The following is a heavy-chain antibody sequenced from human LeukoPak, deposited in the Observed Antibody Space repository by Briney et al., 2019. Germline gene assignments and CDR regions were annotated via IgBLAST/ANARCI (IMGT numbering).Heavy chain of an antibody. CDR1: GGSISSYY. D-gene: IGHD2-21*02. CDR3: ARVRMTYDAFDI. V-gene: IGHV4-59*01. J-gene: IGHJ3*02. CDR2: IYYSGST. Sequence: PSETLSLTCTVSGGSISSYYWSWIRQPPGKGLGWIGYIYYSGSTNYNPSLKSRVTISVDTSKNQFSLKLSSVTAADTAVYYCARVRMTYDAFDIWGQGTMVTVSS.